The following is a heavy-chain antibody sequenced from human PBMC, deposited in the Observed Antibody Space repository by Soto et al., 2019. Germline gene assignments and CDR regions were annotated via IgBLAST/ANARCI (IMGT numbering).Heavy chain of an antibody. CDR2: ISYEERTK. D-gene: IGHD1-26*01. V-gene: IGHV3-30*04. J-gene: IGHJ6*02. Sequence: GGSLRLSCAASGFVFSDYAMHWVRQAPGKGLEWVAVISYEERTKYYRDSVKGRFTISRDNSKNTLFMQMNNLRVDDTAVYYCARAYLGRLPRRADYYYAMDVWGRGTTVTVSS. CDR3: ARAYLGRLPRRADYYYAMDV. CDR1: GFVFSDYA.